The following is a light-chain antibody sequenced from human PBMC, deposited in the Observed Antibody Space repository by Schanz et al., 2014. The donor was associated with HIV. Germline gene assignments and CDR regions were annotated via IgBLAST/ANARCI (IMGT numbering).Light chain of an antibody. J-gene: IGLJ2*01. Sequence: QSALTQPPSASGSPGQSVTISCTGTSSDIGGYNYVSWYQLYPGKAPKVLIYEVTKRPSGVPARFSGSKSGNTASLTISGLQADDEADYYCSSYTSSSTLVFGGGTKLTVL. V-gene: IGLV2-8*01. CDR2: EVT. CDR1: SSDIGGYNY. CDR3: SSYTSSSTLV.